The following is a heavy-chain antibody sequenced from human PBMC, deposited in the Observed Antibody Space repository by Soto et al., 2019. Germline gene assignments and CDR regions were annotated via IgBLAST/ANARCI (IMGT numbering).Heavy chain of an antibody. CDR2: IYWDDDK. J-gene: IGHJ3*02. Sequence: QITLKESGPTLVKPTQTLTLTCTFSGFSLSTSGVGVGWIRQPPGKALEWLALIYWDDDKRYSPSLKSRLTITKATSKNQVVLTMTNMDPVDTATYYCAHGSHMYCSGGSCYSLQAFDIWGQGTMVTVSS. CDR1: GFSLSTSGVG. CDR3: AHGSHMYCSGGSCYSLQAFDI. D-gene: IGHD2-15*01. V-gene: IGHV2-5*02.